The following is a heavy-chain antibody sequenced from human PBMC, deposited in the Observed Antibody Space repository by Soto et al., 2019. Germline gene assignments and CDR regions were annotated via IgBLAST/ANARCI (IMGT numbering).Heavy chain of an antibody. CDR2: IGGSGDGT. CDR3: ARDRGGSAPLVGPHWIFDY. Sequence: GGSLRLSCEASGFTFSSYTMNWVRRAPGKGLEWVATIGGSGDGTYYGDSVKGRFTISRDNSKNTVYLQMNSLRAEDTAVYYCARDRGGSAPLVGPHWIFDYWGQGTLVTVSS. D-gene: IGHD3-16*01. J-gene: IGHJ4*02. V-gene: IGHV3-23*01. CDR1: GFTFSSYT.